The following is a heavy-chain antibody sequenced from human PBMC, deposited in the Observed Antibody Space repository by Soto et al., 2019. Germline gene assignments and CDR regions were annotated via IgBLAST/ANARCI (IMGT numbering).Heavy chain of an antibody. V-gene: IGHV5-51*01. CDR3: ASPHPYYYDSSGSLDAFDI. J-gene: IGHJ3*02. D-gene: IGHD3-22*01. Sequence: GEALKISCKGSGYSFTSYWIGWVRQMPGKGLEWMGIIYPGDSDTRYSPSFQGQVTISADKSISTAYLQWSSLKASDTAMYYCASPHPYYYDSSGSLDAFDIWGQGTMVTVSS. CDR1: GYSFTSYW. CDR2: IYPGDSDT.